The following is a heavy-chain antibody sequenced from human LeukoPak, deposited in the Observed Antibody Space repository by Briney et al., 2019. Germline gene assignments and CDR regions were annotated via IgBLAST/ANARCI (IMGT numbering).Heavy chain of an antibody. D-gene: IGHD2-15*01. CDR2: ISAYNGNT. CDR1: GYTFTSYG. V-gene: IGHV1-18*01. J-gene: IGHJ5*02. CDR3: ARVYCSGGSCYPWFDP. Sequence: GASVKVSCKASGYTFTSYGISWVRQAPGQGLEWMGWISAYNGNTNYAQKLQGRVTMTTDTSTSTAYMELRSLRSDDTAVYYCARVYCSGGSCYPWFDPWGQGTLVTVSS.